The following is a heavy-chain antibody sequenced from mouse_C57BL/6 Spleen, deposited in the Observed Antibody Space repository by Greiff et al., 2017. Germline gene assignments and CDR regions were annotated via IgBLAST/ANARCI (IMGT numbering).Heavy chain of an antibody. D-gene: IGHD2-1*01. V-gene: IGHV1-82*01. Sequence: QVQLKESGPELVKPGASVKISCKASGYAFSSSWMNWVKQRPGKGLEWIGRIYPGDGDTNYNGKFKGKATLTADKSSSTAYMQRSSLTSEDSAVYFCAREGYGNYWGQGTTLTVSS. CDR2: IYPGDGDT. CDR1: GYAFSSSW. CDR3: AREGYGNY. J-gene: IGHJ2*01.